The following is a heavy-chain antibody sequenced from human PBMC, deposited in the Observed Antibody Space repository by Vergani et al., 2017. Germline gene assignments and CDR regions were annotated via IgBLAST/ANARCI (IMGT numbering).Heavy chain of an antibody. Sequence: QVQLQESGPGLVKPSETLSLTCTVSGGSISSYYWSWIRQPPGQGLEWIGYIYYSGSTNYNPSLKSRVTISVDTSKNQFSLKLSSVTAADTAVYYCARDLLGMDVWGQGTTVTVSS. CDR3: ARDLLGMDV. CDR2: IYYSGST. V-gene: IGHV4-59*01. J-gene: IGHJ6*02. D-gene: IGHD2/OR15-2a*01. CDR1: GGSISSYY.